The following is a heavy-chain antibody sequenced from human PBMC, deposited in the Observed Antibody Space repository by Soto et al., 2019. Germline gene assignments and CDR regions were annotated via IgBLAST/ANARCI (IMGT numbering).Heavy chain of an antibody. J-gene: IGHJ4*02. V-gene: IGHV4-59*01. Sequence: SETLSLTCTVSGGSISSYYWSWIRQPPGKGLEWIGYIYYSGSTNYNPSLKSRVTISVDTSKNQFSLKLSSVTAADTAVYYCARDMVRGVIKYFDYWGQGTLVTVSS. CDR3: ARDMVRGVIKYFDY. CDR2: IYYSGST. CDR1: GGSISSYY. D-gene: IGHD3-10*01.